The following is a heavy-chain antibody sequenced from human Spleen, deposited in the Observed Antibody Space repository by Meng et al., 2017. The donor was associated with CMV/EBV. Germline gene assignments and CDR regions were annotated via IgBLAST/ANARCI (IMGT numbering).Heavy chain of an antibody. CDR2: ISGSGDST. CDR1: GFTFSNYA. Sequence: GESLKISCAASGFTFSNYAMNWVRQAPGKGLEWVSAISGSGDSTYDADSVKGRFTISRDDSKNTLYLQMRSLRAEDTAVYYCASPGYLEWKGGGPRPPYWYYYGMDVWGQGATVTVSS. CDR3: ASPGYLEWKGGGPRPPYWYYYGMDV. V-gene: IGHV3-23*01. D-gene: IGHD3-3*01. J-gene: IGHJ6*02.